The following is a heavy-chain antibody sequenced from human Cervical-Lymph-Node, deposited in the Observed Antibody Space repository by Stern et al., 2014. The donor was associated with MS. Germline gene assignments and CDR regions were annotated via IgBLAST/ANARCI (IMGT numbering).Heavy chain of an antibody. CDR3: VRSNYDGGNGFYHYAMDV. V-gene: IGHV1-69*01. Sequence: VQLVQSGAEVKKSGSSVKVSCKASGGTFSSYAISWVRQAPGQGLEWMGGIIPMFGSSNYAQRLQGRVTITTDGSTSTAYMELSNLRSEDTAVYFCVRSNYDGGNGFYHYAMDVWGQGTTVIVSS. CDR2: IIPMFGSS. D-gene: IGHD3-10*01. J-gene: IGHJ6*02. CDR1: GGTFSSYA.